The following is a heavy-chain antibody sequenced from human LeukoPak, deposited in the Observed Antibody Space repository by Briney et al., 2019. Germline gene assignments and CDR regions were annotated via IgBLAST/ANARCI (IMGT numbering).Heavy chain of an antibody. CDR1: GGSISGSSYY. CDR2: IYYSGST. V-gene: IGHV4-39*07. J-gene: IGHJ5*02. CDR3: ARCKYDSSGYRFDP. D-gene: IGHD3-22*01. Sequence: PSETLSLTCTVSGGSISGSSYYWGWIRQPPGKGLEWIGSIYYSGSTYYNPSLKSRVTISVDTSKNQFSLKLSSVTAADTAVYYCARCKYDSSGYRFDPWGQGTLVTVSS.